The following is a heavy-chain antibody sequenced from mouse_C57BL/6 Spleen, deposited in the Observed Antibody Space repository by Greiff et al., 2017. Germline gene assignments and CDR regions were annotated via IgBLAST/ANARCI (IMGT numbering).Heavy chain of an antibody. V-gene: IGHV1-69*01. D-gene: IGHD2-1*01. Sequence: QVQLQQPGAELVLPGASVKLSCKASGYTFTSYWMHWVKQRPGQGLEWIGEIDPSDSYTNYNQKFKGKYTLTVNKSSSTAYMQLSSLTYEEAAVYYCERGGYGNCVDYWGQGTPLTVSS. J-gene: IGHJ2*01. CDR3: ERGGYGNCVDY. CDR2: IDPSDSYT. CDR1: GYTFTSYW.